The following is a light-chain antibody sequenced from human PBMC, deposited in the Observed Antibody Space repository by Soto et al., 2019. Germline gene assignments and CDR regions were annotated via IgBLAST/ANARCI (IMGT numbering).Light chain of an antibody. J-gene: IGKJ2*01. Sequence: DIQMPQSPSTLSASVGDRVTITCRASQSISGWLAWYQQKPGQAPKLLIYDASTLESGVPSRFSGSGSGTEFTLTISSLQREYFATYYCQQYTSYSQYTFGQGTRLEIK. CDR1: QSISGW. CDR3: QQYTSYSQYT. CDR2: DAS. V-gene: IGKV1-5*01.